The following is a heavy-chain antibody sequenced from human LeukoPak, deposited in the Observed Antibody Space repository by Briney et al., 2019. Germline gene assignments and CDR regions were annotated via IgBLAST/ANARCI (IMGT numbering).Heavy chain of an antibody. Sequence: ASVEVSCKASGYTFTGYYMHWVRQAPGQGLEWMGWINPNSGGTNYAQKFQGRVTMTRDTSISTAYTELSGLRSDDTAVYYCARELYGSGRPLDYWGQGTLVTVSS. CDR3: ARELYGSGRPLDY. CDR2: INPNSGGT. CDR1: GYTFTGYY. J-gene: IGHJ4*02. D-gene: IGHD3-10*01. V-gene: IGHV1-2*02.